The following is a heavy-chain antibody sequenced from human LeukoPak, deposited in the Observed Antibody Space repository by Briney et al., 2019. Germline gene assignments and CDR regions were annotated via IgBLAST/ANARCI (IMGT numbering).Heavy chain of an antibody. Sequence: PSETLSLTCAVYGGSFSGYYWSWIRQPPGKGLEWIGEINHSGSTNYNPSLRGRVTISVDTSKNQFSLKLSSVTAADTAVYYCARASYSSGWRDIYYFDYWGQGTLVTVSS. CDR3: ARASYSSGWRDIYYFDY. J-gene: IGHJ4*02. CDR1: GGSFSGYY. D-gene: IGHD6-19*01. V-gene: IGHV4-34*01. CDR2: INHSGST.